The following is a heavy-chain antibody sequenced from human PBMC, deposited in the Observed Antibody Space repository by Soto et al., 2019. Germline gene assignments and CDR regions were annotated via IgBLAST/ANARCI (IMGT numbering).Heavy chain of an antibody. CDR2: IIPIFGTA. J-gene: IGHJ1*01. Sequence: QVQLVQSGAEVKKPGFSVKVSCKASGGTFSSYAISWVRQAPGQGLEWMGGIIPIFGTANYAQKFQGSVMFTAVDSTSTAYLELSSLRSQQTGVCYWARSPYRSHGASWGQGCLVPVSS. V-gene: IGHV1-69*12. CDR3: ARSPYRSHGAS. D-gene: IGHD4-17*01. CDR1: GGTFSSYA.